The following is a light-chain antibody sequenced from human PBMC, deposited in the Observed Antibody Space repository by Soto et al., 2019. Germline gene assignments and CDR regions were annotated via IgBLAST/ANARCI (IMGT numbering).Light chain of an antibody. CDR2: DAS. J-gene: IGKJ4*01. V-gene: IGKV1-5*01. CDR1: QSISSW. Sequence: EIQMTQYPSTLSASVGDRFTITCMASQSISSWLAWYQQKPGKAPKLLIYDASSLESGVTSRFSGSGSGTEFTLTISSLQPEDFASYYCQQLDRYPFAVGGGTQVEIK. CDR3: QQLDRYPFA.